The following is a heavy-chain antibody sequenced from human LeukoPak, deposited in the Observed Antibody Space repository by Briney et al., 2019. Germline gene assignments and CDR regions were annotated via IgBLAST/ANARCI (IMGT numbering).Heavy chain of an antibody. J-gene: IGHJ6*03. CDR2: MNPKSGNT. CDR3: ARRAVDNSYYYYMDV. V-gene: IGHV1-8*03. Sequence: ASVKVSCKASGYTFTSYDINWVRQVTGQGLEWMGWMNPKSGNTGYAQKFQGRVTITRNTSISTAYMEVSSLRYEDTAVYYCARRAVDNSYYYYMDVWGKGTTVTVSS. D-gene: IGHD6-19*01. CDR1: GYTFTSYD.